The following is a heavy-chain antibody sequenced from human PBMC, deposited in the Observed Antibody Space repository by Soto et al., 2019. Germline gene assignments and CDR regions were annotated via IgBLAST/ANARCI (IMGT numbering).Heavy chain of an antibody. Sequence: GGSLRLSCAASGFTFSSYWMSWVRQAPGKGLERVANIKQDGSEKYYVDSVKGRFTITRDNAKNSLYLQMNSLRAEDTAVYYCASQGYYYNYGMDVWGQGTTVTVSS. CDR1: GFTFSSYW. CDR2: IKQDGSEK. CDR3: ASQGYYYNYGMDV. J-gene: IGHJ6*02. V-gene: IGHV3-7*01.